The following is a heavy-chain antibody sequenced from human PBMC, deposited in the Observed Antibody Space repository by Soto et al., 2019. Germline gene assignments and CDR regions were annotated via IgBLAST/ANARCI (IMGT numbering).Heavy chain of an antibody. V-gene: IGHV1-69*06. CDR3: ASHEDGGSSAQFDY. CDR1: VDTLSSYA. D-gene: IGHD2-15*01. J-gene: IGHJ4*02. Sequence: SLKRYCKASVDTLSSYAVSWVRQAPGQGLEWMGGIIPIFGTANYAQKFQGRVTITADKSTSTAYMELSSLRSEDTAVYYCASHEDGGSSAQFDYWGQGTLVTVSS. CDR2: IIPIFGTA.